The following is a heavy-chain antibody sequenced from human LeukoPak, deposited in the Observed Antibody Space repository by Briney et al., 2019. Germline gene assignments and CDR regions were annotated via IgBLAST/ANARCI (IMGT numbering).Heavy chain of an antibody. D-gene: IGHD2-2*01. CDR2: LSWKSGIV. CDR1: EFTIDDYA. Sequence: GGSLRLSCAASEFTIDDYAMRWVRQGPGKGLEWVSRLSWKSGIVDLAASVQGRFTISRDNSKNTLYLQMNSLRAEDTAVYYCARFTYPGPRWGQETLVTVSS. J-gene: IGHJ4*02. CDR3: ARFTYPGPR. V-gene: IGHV3-9*01.